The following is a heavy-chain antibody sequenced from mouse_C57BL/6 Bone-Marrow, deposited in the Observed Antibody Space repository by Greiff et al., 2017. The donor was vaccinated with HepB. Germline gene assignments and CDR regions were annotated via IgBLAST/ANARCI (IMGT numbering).Heavy chain of an antibody. CDR2: INPNNGGT. CDR3: AREGFYYYGSRALYWYFDV. CDR1: GYTFTDYN. J-gene: IGHJ1*03. V-gene: IGHV1-18*01. D-gene: IGHD1-1*01. Sequence: EVQLQQSGPELVKPGASVKIPCKASGYTFTDYNMDWVKQSHGKSLEWIGDINPNNGGTIYNQKFKGKATLTVDKSSSTAYMALRSLTSEDTAVYYCAREGFYYYGSRALYWYFDVWGTGTTVTVSS.